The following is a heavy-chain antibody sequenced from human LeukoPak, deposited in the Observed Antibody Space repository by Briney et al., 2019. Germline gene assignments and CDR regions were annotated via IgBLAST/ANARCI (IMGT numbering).Heavy chain of an antibody. Sequence: GGSLRLSCAASGXTFSDFYMNWIRQAPGKGLEWISFISSSSSHTNYADSVKGRFTISRDKAKKTLYLQMNSLRAEDTAVYYCARGPPQSYYYYYGMDVWGQGTTVTVSS. CDR2: ISSSSSHT. CDR1: GXTFSDFY. V-gene: IGHV3-11*06. CDR3: ARGPPQSYYYYYGMDV. J-gene: IGHJ6*02.